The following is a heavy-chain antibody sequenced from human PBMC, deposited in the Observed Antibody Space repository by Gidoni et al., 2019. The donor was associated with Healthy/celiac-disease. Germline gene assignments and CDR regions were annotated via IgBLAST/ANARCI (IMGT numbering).Heavy chain of an antibody. CDR1: GFTFDDYA. Sequence: EVQLVESGGGLVLPGRSLRLSCASSGFTFDDYAMHWVRQAPGKGLEWVSGISWNSGSIGYADSVKGRFTISRDNAKNSLYLQMNSLRAEDTALYYCAKDACRSTSCEPIHFDYWGQGTLVTVSS. CDR2: ISWNSGSI. J-gene: IGHJ4*02. V-gene: IGHV3-9*01. D-gene: IGHD2-2*01. CDR3: AKDACRSTSCEPIHFDY.